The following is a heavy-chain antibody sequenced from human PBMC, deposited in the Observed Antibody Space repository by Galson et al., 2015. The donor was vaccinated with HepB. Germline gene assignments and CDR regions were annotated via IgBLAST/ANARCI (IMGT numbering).Heavy chain of an antibody. V-gene: IGHV3-66*01. CDR2: IYSGGST. J-gene: IGHJ4*02. D-gene: IGHD2-8*02. CDR3: ARDLGSGGIAVRTGGDY. CDR1: GFTVSSNY. Sequence: SLRLSCAASGFTVSSNYMSWVRQAPGKGLEWVSVIYSGGSTYYADSVKGRFTISRDNSKNTLYLQMNSLRAEDTAVYYCARDLGSGGIAVRTGGDYWGQGTLVTVSS.